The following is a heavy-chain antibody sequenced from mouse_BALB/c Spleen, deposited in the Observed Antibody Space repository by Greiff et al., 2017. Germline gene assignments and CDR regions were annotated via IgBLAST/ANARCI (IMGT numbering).Heavy chain of an antibody. CDR2: IRLKSDNYAT. J-gene: IGHJ1*01. Sequence: EVNVVESGGGLVQPGGSMKLSCVASGFTFSSYWMSWVRQSPEKGLEWVAEIRLKSDNYATHYAESVKGKFTISRDDSKSRLYLQMNSLRAEDTGIYYCTAVEWYFDVWGAGTTVTVSS. CDR1: GFTFSSYW. V-gene: IGHV6-6*02. CDR3: TAVEWYFDV.